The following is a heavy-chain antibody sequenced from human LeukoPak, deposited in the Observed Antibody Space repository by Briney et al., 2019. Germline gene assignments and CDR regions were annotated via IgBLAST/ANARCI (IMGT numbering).Heavy chain of an antibody. D-gene: IGHD6-13*01. CDR2: TYHSGST. CDR1: GGSISSGGYY. CDR3: ARYSSSWNLFDY. Sequence: SQTLSLTCTVSGGSISSGGYYWSWIRQPPGKGLEWIGYTYHSGSTYYNPSLKSRVTISVDRSKNQFSLKLSSVTAADTAVYYCARYSSSWNLFDYWGQGTLVTVSS. V-gene: IGHV4-30-2*01. J-gene: IGHJ4*02.